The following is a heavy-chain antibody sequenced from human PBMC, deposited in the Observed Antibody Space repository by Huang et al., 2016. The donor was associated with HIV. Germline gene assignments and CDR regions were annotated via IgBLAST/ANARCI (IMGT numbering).Heavy chain of an antibody. J-gene: IGHJ3*02. D-gene: IGHD2-15*01. CDR1: GYTVSELS. V-gene: IGHV1-24*01. CDR2: FDQEEGET. Sequence: QVQLVESGAELKKPGASVRVSCKVSGYTVSELSLHCVRQAPEKGLEWMGGFDQEEGETIYAQRLQGRVTMTEDTATDTAYMELSSLRPEDTAVYYCATSTPDVGAGVLRSAFDIWGQGTMVTVSS. CDR3: ATSTPDVGAGVLRSAFDI.